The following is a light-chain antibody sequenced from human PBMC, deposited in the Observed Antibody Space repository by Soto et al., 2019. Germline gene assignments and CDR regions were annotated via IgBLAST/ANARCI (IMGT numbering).Light chain of an antibody. CDR2: EVR. V-gene: IGLV2-14*01. CDR1: SSDIGHYNY. CDR3: SSYTTASTQV. Sequence: LTQPASVSGSPGQSITISCTGTSSDIGHYNYVSWYQQHPGKVPKLIISEVRNRPSGVSDRFSGSKSGNSASLTISGLQTEDEADYYCSSYTTASTQVFGSGTKVTVL. J-gene: IGLJ1*01.